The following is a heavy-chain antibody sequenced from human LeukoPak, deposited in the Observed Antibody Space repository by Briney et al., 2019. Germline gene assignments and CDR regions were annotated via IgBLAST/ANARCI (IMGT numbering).Heavy chain of an antibody. CDR3: ARVLARSGDV. J-gene: IGHJ6*04. Sequence: SQTLSLTCTVSGGSISSGDYYWSWIRQPAGKGLEWIGRIYSGGSTNYNPSLKSRVSLSVDTSKNQFSLKLSSVAAADTAVYYCARVLARSGDVWGKGTTVTVSS. V-gene: IGHV4-61*02. CDR1: GGSISSGDYY. CDR2: IYSGGST. D-gene: IGHD3-3*01.